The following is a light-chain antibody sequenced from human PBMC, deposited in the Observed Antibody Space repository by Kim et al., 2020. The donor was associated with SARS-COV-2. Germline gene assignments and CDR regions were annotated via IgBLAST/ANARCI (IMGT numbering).Light chain of an antibody. CDR3: QQLNTFPLT. J-gene: IGKJ4*01. Sequence: DIQLTQSPSFLSASVGERVTITCRSSQDINNYLAWYQQKPGKAPKLLIFAASTLHSGVPSGFSGSGSGTEFTLTISSLQPEDFATYHCQQLNTFPLTFGGGTKLEI. CDR2: AAS. CDR1: QDINNY. V-gene: IGKV1-9*01.